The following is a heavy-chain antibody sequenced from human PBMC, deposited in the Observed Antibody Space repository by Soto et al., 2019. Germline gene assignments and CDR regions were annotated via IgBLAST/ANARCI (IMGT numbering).Heavy chain of an antibody. D-gene: IGHD3-16*01. V-gene: IGHV4-30-4*01. Sequence: SETLCLTCSVSGGSISSGDDYWNWIRQPPGKGLEWIGHIYYSGSTYYNSSLKSRVTISVDTSKNQFSLKLSSVTAADTAVYYCARSLYDYPRTAWFDPWGQGTLVTVSS. CDR1: GGSISSGDDY. CDR3: ARSLYDYPRTAWFDP. CDR2: IYYSGST. J-gene: IGHJ5*02.